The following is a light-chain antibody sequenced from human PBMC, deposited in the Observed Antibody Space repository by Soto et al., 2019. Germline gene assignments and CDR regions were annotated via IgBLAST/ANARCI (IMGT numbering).Light chain of an antibody. CDR1: QSISSW. V-gene: IGKV1-5*03. CDR3: QQYNSYPWT. Sequence: DIQMTQSPSTLSASVGDRVTITGRASQSISSWLAWYQQKPGKAPKLLIYKASSLESGVPSRFSGSGSGTEFTLTISSLQPDDFATYYCQQYNSYPWTFGQGT. J-gene: IGKJ1*01. CDR2: KAS.